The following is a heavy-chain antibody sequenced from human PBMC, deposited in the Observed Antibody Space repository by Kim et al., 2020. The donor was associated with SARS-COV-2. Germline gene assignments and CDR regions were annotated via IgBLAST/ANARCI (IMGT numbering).Heavy chain of an antibody. CDR1: GFTFSKYW. V-gene: IGHV3-74*01. CDR2: SNEDGSIT. CDR3: ARDLSGSDDL. J-gene: IGHJ5*02. D-gene: IGHD5-12*01. Sequence: GGFLRLSCAASGFTFSKYWMHWVRQVPGEGLVWVSRSNEDGSITNYADSVRGRFTISRDNARSTLYLQMNSLGAEDTALYYCARDLSGSDDLWGQGTLVTVSS.